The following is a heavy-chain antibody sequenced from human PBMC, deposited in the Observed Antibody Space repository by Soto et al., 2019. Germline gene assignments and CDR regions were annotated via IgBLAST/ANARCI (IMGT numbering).Heavy chain of an antibody. J-gene: IGHJ6*03. D-gene: IGHD6-6*01. V-gene: IGHV3-64*01. CDR3: ARRARPDFYYLDV. CDR2: ISSNGVGT. CDR1: GFTLSGYA. Sequence: GGSLRLSCAASGFTLSGYAMDCVRQAPGKGPEYVSGISSNGVGTYYANSVQGRFTISRDNSKNTVYLQMGSLRPEDMAVYYCARRARPDFYYLDVWGKGTTVTVSS.